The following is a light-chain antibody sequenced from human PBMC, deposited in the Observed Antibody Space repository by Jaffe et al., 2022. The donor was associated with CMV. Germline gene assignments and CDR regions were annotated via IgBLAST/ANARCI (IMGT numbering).Light chain of an antibody. CDR1: QSVLYSSNNKNY. CDR3: QQYYSTRPGT. V-gene: IGKV4-1*01. J-gene: IGKJ2*02. CDR2: WAS. Sequence: DIVMTQSPDSLAVSLGERATINCKSSQSVLYSSNNKNYLAWYQQKPGQPPKLLIYWASTRESGVPDRFSGSGSGTDFTLTISSLQAEDVAVYYCQQYYSTRPGTFGQGTKLEIK.